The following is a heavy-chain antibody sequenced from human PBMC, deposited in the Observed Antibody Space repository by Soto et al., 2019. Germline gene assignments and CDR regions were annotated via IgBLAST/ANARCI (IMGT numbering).Heavy chain of an antibody. J-gene: IGHJ6*02. CDR2: ISAYNGNT. Sequence: QVQLVQSGAEVKKPGASVKVSCKASGYTFTSYGISWVRQAPGQGLEWMGWISAYNGNTNYAQKLQGRVTMTTDTSTSTAYMELRSLRSDDTAVYYCARDSTVSSSHYYYYYGMDVWGQGTTVTVSS. CDR1: GYTFTSYG. CDR3: ARDSTVSSSHYYYYYGMDV. V-gene: IGHV1-18*01. D-gene: IGHD4-4*01.